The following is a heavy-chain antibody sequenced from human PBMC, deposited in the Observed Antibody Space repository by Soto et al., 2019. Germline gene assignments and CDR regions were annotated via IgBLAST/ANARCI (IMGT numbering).Heavy chain of an antibody. D-gene: IGHD3-10*01. CDR2: INHSGST. CDR1: GGSFSGYY. Sequence: SETLSLTCAVYGGSFSGYYWSWIRQPPGKGLEWIGEINHSGSTNYNPSLKSRVTISVDTSKNQFSLKLSSVTAADTAVYYCARGPNYYGSGSYTRYYYYYGMDVWGQGTTVTV. V-gene: IGHV4-34*01. J-gene: IGHJ6*02. CDR3: ARGPNYYGSGSYTRYYYYYGMDV.